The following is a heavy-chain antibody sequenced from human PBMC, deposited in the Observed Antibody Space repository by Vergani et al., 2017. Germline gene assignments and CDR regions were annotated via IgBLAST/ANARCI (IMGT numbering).Heavy chain of an antibody. D-gene: IGHD2-21*01. CDR1: GFVVSDFY. Sequence: QVQLVESGGGLVKPGGSLTLSCRGSGFVVSDFYISWIRQAPGKGLEWVAYISSSGSTTYYADSVKGRFTISRDNAKNSLYLQMNSLRAEDTALYYCAKALYSLRDAFDIWGQGTMVTVSS. CDR2: ISSSGSTT. J-gene: IGHJ3*02. V-gene: IGHV3-11*01. CDR3: AKALYSLRDAFDI.